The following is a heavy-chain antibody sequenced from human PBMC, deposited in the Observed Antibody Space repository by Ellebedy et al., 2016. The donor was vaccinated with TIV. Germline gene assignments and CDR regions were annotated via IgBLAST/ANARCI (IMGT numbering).Heavy chain of an antibody. CDR2: ISLSGSP. CDR3: ATAVRDDWSLSL. Sequence: MPSETLSLTCGVYSASFSGSYWSYIRQTPGKWLEWIGEISLSGSPNYNQSLRGRVTMSLDTSKNHFSLNLTSVTAADTAVYYGATAVRDDWSLSLWGQGTQVTVSS. J-gene: IGHJ4*02. V-gene: IGHV4-34*01. CDR1: SASFSGSY. D-gene: IGHD3-9*01.